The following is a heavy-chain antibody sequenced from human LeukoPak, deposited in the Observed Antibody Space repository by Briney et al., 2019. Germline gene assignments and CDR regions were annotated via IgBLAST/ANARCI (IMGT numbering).Heavy chain of an antibody. D-gene: IGHD3-3*01. V-gene: IGHV3-23*01. CDR2: ISGSGGST. CDR1: GFTFSSYA. CDR3: AKDSTERFYDFWSGYLGGCFDS. J-gene: IGHJ4*02. Sequence: GGSLRLSCAASGFTFSSYAMSWVRQAPGKGLEWVSAISGSGGSTYYADSVKGRFTISRDNSKNTLYLQMNSLRAEDTAVYYCAKDSTERFYDFWSGYLGGCFDSWGQGTLVTVSS.